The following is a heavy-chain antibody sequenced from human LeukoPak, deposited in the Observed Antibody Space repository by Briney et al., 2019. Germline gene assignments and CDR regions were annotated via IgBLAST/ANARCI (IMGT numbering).Heavy chain of an antibody. CDR2: SNHSGST. CDR1: GWSFSGYY. D-gene: IGHD3-22*01. J-gene: IGHJ4*02. CDR3: ARGDSSGYYPQPIDY. V-gene: IGHV4-34*01. Sequence: PSETLSLTCAVYGWSFSGYYWSRIRQPPGKGLEWIRGSNHSGSTNNNPYLKSRVTISVDTSKNQFSLKLSSVTSADTAVYYCARGDSSGYYPQPIDYWGQGTLVTVSS.